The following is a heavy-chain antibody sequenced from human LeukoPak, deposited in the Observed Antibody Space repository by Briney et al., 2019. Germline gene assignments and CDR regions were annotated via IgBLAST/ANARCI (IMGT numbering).Heavy chain of an antibody. Sequence: SETLSLTCTVSGGSINNYYWNWIRQAPGKGLEWIGHIYSSGNTMYNPSLKDRIMFSIDRSKNQFSLKLTSVSAADTAVYYCARDPGPNSNNCFDTWGQGILVTVSS. CDR3: ARDPGPNSNNCFDT. CDR1: GGSINNYY. J-gene: IGHJ5*02. D-gene: IGHD5-18*01. V-gene: IGHV4-59*01. CDR2: IYSSGNT.